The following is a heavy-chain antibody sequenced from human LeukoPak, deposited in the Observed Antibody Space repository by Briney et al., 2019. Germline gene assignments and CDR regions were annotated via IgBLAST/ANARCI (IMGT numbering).Heavy chain of an antibody. CDR3: ATYRQVLLPFES. CDR2: IFPSGGEI. Sequence: HPGGSLRLSCAASGFTFSTFAMIWVRQPPGKGLEWVSSIFPSGGEIHYADSVRGRFTISRDNSKSTLSLQMNSLRAEDTAIYYCATYRQVLLPFESWGQRTLVTVSS. V-gene: IGHV3-23*01. CDR1: GFTFSTFA. J-gene: IGHJ4*02. D-gene: IGHD2-8*02.